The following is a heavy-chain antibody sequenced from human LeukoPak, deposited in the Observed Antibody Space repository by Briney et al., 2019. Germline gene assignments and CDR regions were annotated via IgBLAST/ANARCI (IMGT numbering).Heavy chain of an antibody. V-gene: IGHV1-2*02. D-gene: IGHD2-21*01. CDR2: INPNSGDT. Sequence: ASVKVSCKASGYTFSKKMHWVRQAPGQGLEWMGWINPNSGDTFYAQDFQGRVTMTSDTSISTAYMELSRLRSDDTAVYYCARDVGFYLCDYRGQGTLVTVSS. J-gene: IGHJ4*02. CDR3: ARDVGFYLCDY. CDR1: GYTFSKK.